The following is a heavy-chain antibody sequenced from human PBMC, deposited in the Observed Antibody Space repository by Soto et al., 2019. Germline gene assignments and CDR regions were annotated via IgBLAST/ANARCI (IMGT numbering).Heavy chain of an antibody. J-gene: IGHJ6*02. CDR3: ARWSIEAYYYYYGMDV. CDR1: GGTFSSYA. V-gene: IGHV1-69*06. D-gene: IGHD6-6*01. Sequence: ASVKVSCKASGGTFSSYAISWVRQAPGQGLEWMGGIIPIFGTANYAQKFQGRVTITADKSTSTAYMELSSLRSEDTAVYYCARWSIEAYYYYYGMDVWGQGTTVTVSS. CDR2: IIPIFGTA.